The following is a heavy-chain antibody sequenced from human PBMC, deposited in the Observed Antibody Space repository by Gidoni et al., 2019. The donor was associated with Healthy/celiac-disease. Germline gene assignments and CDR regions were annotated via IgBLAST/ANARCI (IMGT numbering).Heavy chain of an antibody. CDR3: ARACSSTSCYRRVGYYYYGMDV. D-gene: IGHD2-2*02. J-gene: IGHJ6*02. CDR2: INPSGGST. V-gene: IGHV1-46*01. CDR1: GYTFTSYY. Sequence: QVQLVQSGAEVKKPGASVKVSCKASGYTFTSYYMNWVRQAPGQGLEWMGIINPSGGSTSYAQKFQGRVTMTRDTSTSTVYMELSSLRSEDTAVYYCARACSSTSCYRRVGYYYYGMDVWGQGTTVTVSS.